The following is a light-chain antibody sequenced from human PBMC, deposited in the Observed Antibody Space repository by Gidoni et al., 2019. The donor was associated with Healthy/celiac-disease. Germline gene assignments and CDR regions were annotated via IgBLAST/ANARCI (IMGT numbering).Light chain of an antibody. V-gene: IGKV3-11*01. J-gene: IGKJ1*01. CDR3: QQRSNWPPWT. CDR2: DAS. CDR1: QSVSSY. Sequence: EIVLTQSPATLSLSPGERATLSCRASQSVSSYLAWYQQKPGQAPRLLIYDASNRATGIPARFSGSGSGTDFTLTISSLEPEDFAVYYCQQRSNWPPWTFGPRDQGGNQT.